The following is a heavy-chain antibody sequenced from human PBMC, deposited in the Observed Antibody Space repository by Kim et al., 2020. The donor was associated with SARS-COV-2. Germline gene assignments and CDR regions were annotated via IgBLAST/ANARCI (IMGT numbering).Heavy chain of an antibody. J-gene: IGHJ4*02. D-gene: IGHD2-15*01. CDR3: VSGKGWFPDY. CDR2: IRQNGREK. Sequence: GGSLRLSCVTSGITFSDYWMNWVRQAPGKGLEWVANIRQNGREKLYVDSVKGRFTISRDNARDSMYLQMNSLGVEDTGVYYCVSGKGWFPDYWGQGTLVTVSS. CDR1: GITFSDYW. V-gene: IGHV3-7*01.